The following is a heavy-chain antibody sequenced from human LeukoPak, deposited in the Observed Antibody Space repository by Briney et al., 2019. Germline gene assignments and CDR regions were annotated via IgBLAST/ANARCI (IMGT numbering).Heavy chain of an antibody. CDR2: IYHSGST. D-gene: IGHD6-25*01. J-gene: IGHJ4*02. CDR3: AREHRGISARV. V-gene: IGHV4-38-2*02. Sequence: NPSETLSLTCAVSGYSISSGYYWGWIRQPPGKGLEGIGSIYHSGSTYYNPSLKSRVTISVDTSKNQFSLKLSSVTAADTAGYYWAREHRGISARVRGQAPLVSVSS. CDR1: GYSISSGYY.